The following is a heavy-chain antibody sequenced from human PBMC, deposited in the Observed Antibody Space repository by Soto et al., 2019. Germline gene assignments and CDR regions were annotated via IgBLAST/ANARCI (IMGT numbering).Heavy chain of an antibody. J-gene: IGHJ5*02. D-gene: IGHD2-2*01. V-gene: IGHV4-31*03. CDR3: AMSPPRYCSSTSCYGGRFDP. CDR1: GGSISSGGYY. CDR2: IYYSGST. Sequence: QVQLQESGPGLVKPSQTLSLTCTVSGGSISSGGYYWSWIRQHPGKGLEWIGYIYYSGSTYYNPSLKSRVTISVDTSKNQFSLKLSSVTAADTGVYYCAMSPPRYCSSTSCYGGRFDPWGKGTLVTVSS.